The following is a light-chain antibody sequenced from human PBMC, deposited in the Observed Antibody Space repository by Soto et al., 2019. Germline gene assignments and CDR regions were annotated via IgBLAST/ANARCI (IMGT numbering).Light chain of an antibody. CDR2: DAS. CDR1: QSISSW. V-gene: IGKV1-5*01. Sequence: DIQVTQSPSTLSASVGDRVTITCRASQSISSWLAWYQQKPGKAPKLLIYDASSLESEVPSRFSGSGSGTEFTLTISSLQPDDFATYYCQQYNSYLYTFGQGTKVDIK. J-gene: IGKJ2*01. CDR3: QQYNSYLYT.